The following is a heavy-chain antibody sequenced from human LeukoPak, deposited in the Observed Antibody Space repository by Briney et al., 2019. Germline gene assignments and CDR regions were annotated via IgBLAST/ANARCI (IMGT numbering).Heavy chain of an antibody. J-gene: IGHJ4*02. V-gene: IGHV1-69*01. CDR3: ARSQRAGYNVYHFDY. CDR2: IIPIFRTT. Sequence: SVRVSCKASGGTFSSYGVSWVRQAPGQGLEWMGGIIPIFRTTTYAQKFRGRVMITADESMSTAYMELSSLRSEDTAVYYCARSQRAGYNVYHFDYWGQGTLVTVPS. D-gene: IGHD5-24*01. CDR1: GGTFSSYG.